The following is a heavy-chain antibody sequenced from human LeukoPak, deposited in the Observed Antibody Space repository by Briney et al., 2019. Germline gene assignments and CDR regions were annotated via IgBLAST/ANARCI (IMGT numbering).Heavy chain of an antibody. CDR3: AGEESDSAPVYFQH. CDR1: GGTFSSYA. J-gene: IGHJ1*01. V-gene: IGHV1-69*05. Sequence: GASVKVSCKASGGTFSSYAISWVRQAPGQGLEWMGGIIPILGIANYAQKFQGRVTITTDEATSTAYMELSSLRSEDAAVYYCAGEESDSAPVYFQHWGQGTLVTVSS. CDR2: IIPILGIA.